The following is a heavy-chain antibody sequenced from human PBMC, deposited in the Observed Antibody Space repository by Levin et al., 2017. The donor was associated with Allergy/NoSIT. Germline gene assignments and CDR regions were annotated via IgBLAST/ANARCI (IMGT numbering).Heavy chain of an antibody. CDR3: AKVKSIAAAGTGDAFDI. D-gene: IGHD6-13*01. Sequence: GESLKISCAASGFTFSSYAMSWVRQAPGKGLEWVSAISGSGGSTYYADSVKGRFTISRDNSKNTLYLQMNSLRAEDTAVYYCAKVKSIAAAGTGDAFDIWGQGTMVTVSS. V-gene: IGHV3-23*01. CDR1: GFTFSSYA. CDR2: ISGSGGST. J-gene: IGHJ3*02.